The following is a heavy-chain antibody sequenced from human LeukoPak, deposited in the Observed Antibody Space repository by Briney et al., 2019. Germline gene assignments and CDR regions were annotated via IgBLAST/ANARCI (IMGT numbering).Heavy chain of an antibody. CDR1: GGSISSYY. CDR2: IYDSWRT. D-gene: IGHD4-17*01. CDR3: ATCRDGFGDYGFTS. J-gene: IGHJ5*02. V-gene: IGHV4-59*01. Sequence: SETLSLTCTVSGGSISSYYWSWIRQPPGKGLEWIGYIYDSWRTKYNPSLTSRVTISADTSKNLFSLKLTSVTAADTALYYCATCRDGFGDYGFTSWGQGTLVTVS.